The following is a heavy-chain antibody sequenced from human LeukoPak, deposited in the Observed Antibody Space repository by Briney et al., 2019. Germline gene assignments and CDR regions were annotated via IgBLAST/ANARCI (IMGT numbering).Heavy chain of an antibody. CDR2: IDHSGST. CDR1: GGSFSGYY. CDR3: ARVDIVDANP. J-gene: IGHJ5*02. D-gene: IGHD2-15*01. V-gene: IGHV4-34*01. Sequence: PSETLSLTCAVYGGSFSGYYWSWIRQPPRKGVECIGEIDHSGSTNYNPSLKSRVTISVDTSKNQFSLKLSSVTAAETAVYYCARVDIVDANPWGQGTLVTVSS.